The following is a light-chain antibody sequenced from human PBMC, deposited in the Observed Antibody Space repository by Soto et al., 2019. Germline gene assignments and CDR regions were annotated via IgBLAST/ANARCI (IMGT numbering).Light chain of an antibody. Sequence: DIQMTQSPSTLSASVGDRVTITCRASQSISSWLAWYQQKPGKAPKLLIYKASTLKSGVPSRFSGSGSGTEFTLTSSSLQPDDFATYYCQHYNSYSEAFGQGPNVDIK. V-gene: IGKV1-5*03. CDR2: KAS. CDR1: QSISSW. J-gene: IGKJ1*01. CDR3: QHYNSYSEA.